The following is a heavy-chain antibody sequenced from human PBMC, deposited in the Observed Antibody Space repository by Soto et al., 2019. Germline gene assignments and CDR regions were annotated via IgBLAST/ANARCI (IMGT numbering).Heavy chain of an antibody. CDR1: RFTFTSSA. V-gene: IGHV1-58*02. CDR2: IVVGSGNT. D-gene: IGHD4-4*01. J-gene: IGHJ4*02. Sequence: GASVKVSCKASRFTFTSSAMQWVRQARGQRLEWIGWIVVGSGNTNYAQKFQERVTITRDMSTSTAYMELSSLRSEDTAVYYCAAGDYSNFDYWGQGTLVTVSS. CDR3: AAGDYSNFDY.